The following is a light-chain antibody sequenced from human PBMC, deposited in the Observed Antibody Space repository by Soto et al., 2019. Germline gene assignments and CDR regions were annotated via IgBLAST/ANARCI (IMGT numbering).Light chain of an antibody. Sequence: QSALTQPASVSGSPGQSITISCTGTSSDIGDYNFISWYQQHPGEPPKLIIYEVTKRPSGVPDRFSASKRGVTASLTVSGLQPEDEADYYCSSYAGVKGLIFGGGTKLTVL. CDR3: SSYAGVKGLI. CDR1: SSDIGDYNF. CDR2: EVT. J-gene: IGLJ2*01. V-gene: IGLV2-8*01.